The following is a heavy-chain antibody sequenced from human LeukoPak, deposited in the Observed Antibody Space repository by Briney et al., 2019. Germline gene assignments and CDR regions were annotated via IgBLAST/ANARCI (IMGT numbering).Heavy chain of an antibody. CDR2: IYYSGST. J-gene: IGHJ4*02. CDR1: GGSISSYY. V-gene: IGHV4-59*01. Sequence: SETLSLTSSVSGGSISSYYWSWIRQPPGKGLEWIGYIYYSGSTNYNPSLKSRVTISVDTSKNQFSLKLSSVTDADAAVYYCARDRDCHFDYWGQGTLVTVPS. D-gene: IGHD2-21*02. CDR3: ARDRDCHFDY.